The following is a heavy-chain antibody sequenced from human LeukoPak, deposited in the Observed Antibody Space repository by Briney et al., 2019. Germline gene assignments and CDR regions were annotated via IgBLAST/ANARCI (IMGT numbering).Heavy chain of an antibody. D-gene: IGHD1-20*01. CDR3: ARETPLNGIA. V-gene: IGHV4-61*02. Sequence: SQTLSLTCTVSGVSISSGSYYWSWLRQPAGKGLEWIGRIYTSGSTNYNPSLKSRVTISVDTSKSQFSLKLSSVTAADTAVYYCARETPLNGIAWGQGTLVTVSS. CDR1: GVSISSGSYY. CDR2: IYTSGST. J-gene: IGHJ5*02.